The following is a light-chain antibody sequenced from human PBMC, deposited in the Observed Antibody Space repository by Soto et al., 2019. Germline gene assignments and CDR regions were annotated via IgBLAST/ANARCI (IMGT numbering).Light chain of an antibody. CDR2: SNN. CDR3: YEWDACLNGRVV. J-gene: IGLJ3*02. Sequence: QAVLTQPPSASGTPGQRVTISCSGSSSNIGSNTVNWYQQLPGTAPKLLIYSNNQRPSGVPDRFSGSRSGTSASLAIRGLQSEDEGDYYYYEWDACLNGRVVFGGGTKLTVL. V-gene: IGLV1-44*01. CDR1: SSNIGSNT.